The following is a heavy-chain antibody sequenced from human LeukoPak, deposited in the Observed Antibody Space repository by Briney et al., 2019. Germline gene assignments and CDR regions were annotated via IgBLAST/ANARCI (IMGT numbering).Heavy chain of an antibody. J-gene: IGHJ4*02. CDR3: ARGPQTYYDILTGLSF. Sequence: SETLSLTCAVYGGSFSGYYWSWIRQPPGKGLEWIGEIHHSGSTNYNPSLKSRGTISGDTSKMQFSLKLNSVTAADTAVYYCARGPQTYYDILTGLSFWGQGTLVTVSS. D-gene: IGHD3-9*01. V-gene: IGHV4-34*01. CDR1: GGSFSGYY. CDR2: IHHSGST.